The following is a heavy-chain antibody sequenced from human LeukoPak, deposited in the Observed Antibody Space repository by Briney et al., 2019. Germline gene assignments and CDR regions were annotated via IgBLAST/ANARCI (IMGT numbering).Heavy chain of an antibody. V-gene: IGHV1-2*02. CDR3: ARVPLLMGYVWGTPRHPYYFDY. CDR1: GYTFTGYY. D-gene: IGHD3-16*01. Sequence: GASVKVSCKASGYTFTGYYMHWVRQAPGQGLEWMGWINPNSGGTNYAQKFQGRVTMTRDTSISTAYMELSRLRSDDTAVYYCARVPLLMGYVWGTPRHPYYFDYWGQGTLATVSS. CDR2: INPNSGGT. J-gene: IGHJ4*02.